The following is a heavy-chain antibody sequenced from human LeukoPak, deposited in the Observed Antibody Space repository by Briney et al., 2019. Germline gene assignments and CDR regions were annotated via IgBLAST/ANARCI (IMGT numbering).Heavy chain of an antibody. Sequence: GASVKVSCKASGYTFTSYAISWVRQAPGQGLEWMGGIIPIFGTANYAQKFQGRVTITADESTSTAYMELSSLRSEDTAVYYCARGGRLPNLYYYDSSGYFLFSYWGQGTLVTVSS. CDR2: IIPIFGTA. V-gene: IGHV1-69*13. D-gene: IGHD3-22*01. J-gene: IGHJ4*02. CDR3: ARGGRLPNLYYYDSSGYFLFSY. CDR1: GYTFTSYA.